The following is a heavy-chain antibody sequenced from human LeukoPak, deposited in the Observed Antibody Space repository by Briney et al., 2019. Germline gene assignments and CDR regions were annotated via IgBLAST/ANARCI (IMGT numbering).Heavy chain of an antibody. Sequence: ASVKVSCKASGYTFTGYFMHWVRQAPGQGLERMGWINPNSGGTNYAEKFQGWVTMTRDTSISTAYMELSRLRSDDTAVYYCARDTGTSRDLDYWGQGTLVTVSS. CDR2: INPNSGGT. CDR3: ARDTGTSRDLDY. V-gene: IGHV1-2*04. CDR1: GYTFTGYF. D-gene: IGHD1-1*01. J-gene: IGHJ4*02.